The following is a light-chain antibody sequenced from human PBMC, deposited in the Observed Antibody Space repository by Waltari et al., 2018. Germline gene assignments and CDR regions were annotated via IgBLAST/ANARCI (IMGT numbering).Light chain of an antibody. V-gene: IGKV3-20*01. CDR2: NAS. CDR1: QRISKY. Sequence: EIVLTQSPGTLSLSPGERATLSCRSSQRISKYLARYQQKPGQAPRLLIYNASSRAAGIPDRFSGSGSGTDFSLSISRLEPEDFAVYYCQHYESLPVTFGQGTKVEIK. CDR3: QHYESLPVT. J-gene: IGKJ1*01.